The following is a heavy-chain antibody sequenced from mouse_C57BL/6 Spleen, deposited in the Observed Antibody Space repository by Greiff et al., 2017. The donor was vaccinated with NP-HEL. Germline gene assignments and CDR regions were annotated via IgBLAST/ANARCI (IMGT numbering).Heavy chain of an antibody. V-gene: IGHV1-85*01. CDR1: GYTFTSYD. D-gene: IGHD2-3*01. CDR3: ARDDGYCPFAY. Sequence: VKLVDSGPELVKPGASVKLSCKASGYTFTSYDINWVKQRPGQGLEWIGWIYPRDGSTKYNEKFKGKATLTVDTSSSTAYMELHSLTSEDSAVYFCARDDGYCPFAYWGQGTLVTVSA. J-gene: IGHJ3*01. CDR2: IYPRDGST.